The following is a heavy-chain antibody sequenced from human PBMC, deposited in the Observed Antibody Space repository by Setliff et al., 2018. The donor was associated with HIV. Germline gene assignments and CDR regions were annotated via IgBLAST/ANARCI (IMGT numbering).Heavy chain of an antibody. V-gene: IGHV3-33*06. Sequence: GGSLRLSCAASGFTFSSYGMHWVRQAPGKGLEWVAVIWYDGSNKYYADSVKGRFTISRDNSKNTLYLQMNSLRAEDTAVYYCAKDSRNITSCCGENWGQGTLVTVSS. J-gene: IGHJ4*02. CDR3: AKDSRNITSCCGEN. D-gene: IGHD2-2*01. CDR1: GFTFSSYG. CDR2: IWYDGSNK.